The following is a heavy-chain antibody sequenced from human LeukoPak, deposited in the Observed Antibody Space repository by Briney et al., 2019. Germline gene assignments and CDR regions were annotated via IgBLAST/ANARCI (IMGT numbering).Heavy chain of an antibody. J-gene: IGHJ4*02. D-gene: IGHD3-22*01. Sequence: GGSLRLSCVASGFSFSSYGMSWVRQAPGKGPEWISAISGNGRNTQYADSVKGRFTISRDNSKNTLYLQMNSLRAEDTAVYYCAKDLHTPATNYYDSSGYYYRPVGFDYWGQGTLVTVSS. CDR3: AKDLHTPATNYYDSSGYYYRPVGFDY. CDR1: GFSFSSYG. V-gene: IGHV3-23*01. CDR2: ISGNGRNT.